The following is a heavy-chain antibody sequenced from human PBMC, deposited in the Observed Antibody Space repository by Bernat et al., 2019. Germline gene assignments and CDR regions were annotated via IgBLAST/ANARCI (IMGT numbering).Heavy chain of an antibody. Sequence: QVQLVESGGGLVKPGGSLRLSCAASGFTFSDYYMSWIRQAPGKGLEWVSYISSSSSYTNYADYVKGRFTISRDNAKNSLYLQMNSLRAEDTAVYYCARARNIMITFGGVMFWGQGTLVTVSS. D-gene: IGHD3-16*01. CDR3: ARARNIMITFGGVMF. CDR1: GFTFSDYY. CDR2: ISSSSSYT. V-gene: IGHV3-11*05. J-gene: IGHJ4*02.